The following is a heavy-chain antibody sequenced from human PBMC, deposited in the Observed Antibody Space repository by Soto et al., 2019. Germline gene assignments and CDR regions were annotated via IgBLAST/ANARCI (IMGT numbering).Heavy chain of an antibody. CDR3: ARLSGLVVLNSFDY. D-gene: IGHD3-22*01. V-gene: IGHV4-39*01. Sequence: SETLSLTCTVSGGSISSSGYYWGWIRQPPGKGLEWIVSLYYTESTYYNPALKSRVTISVDTSKNQFSLKLSSVTAADTAVYYCARLSGLVVLNSFDYWGQGILVTVSS. J-gene: IGHJ4*02. CDR2: LYYTEST. CDR1: GGSISSSGYY.